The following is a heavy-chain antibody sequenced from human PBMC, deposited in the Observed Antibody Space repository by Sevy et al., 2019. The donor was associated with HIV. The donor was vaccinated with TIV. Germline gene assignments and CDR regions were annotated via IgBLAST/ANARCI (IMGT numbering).Heavy chain of an antibody. J-gene: IGHJ6*02. V-gene: IGHV3-9*01. CDR3: AKDLNRFLEWLSNIRMWNGMDV. CDR2: ISWNSGSI. Sequence: GGSLRLSCAASGFTFDDYAMHWVRQAPGKGLEWVSGISWNSGSIGYADSVKGRFTISRDNAKNSLYLQMNSLRAEDTALYYCAKDLNRFLEWLSNIRMWNGMDVWGQGTTVTVSS. CDR1: GFTFDDYA. D-gene: IGHD3-3*01.